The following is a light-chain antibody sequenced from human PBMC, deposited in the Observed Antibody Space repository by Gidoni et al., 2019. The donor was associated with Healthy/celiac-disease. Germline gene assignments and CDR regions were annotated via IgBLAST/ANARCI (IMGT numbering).Light chain of an antibody. Sequence: EIVLTQSPGTLSLSPGERATLSCRASQSVSSSYLTWYQQKPGQAPRLLIYGASPRATGIPDRFSGSGSGTDFTLTISRLEPEDFAVYYCQQYGSSPYTFGQGTKLEIK. CDR3: QQYGSSPYT. CDR1: QSVSSSY. J-gene: IGKJ2*01. V-gene: IGKV3-20*01. CDR2: GAS.